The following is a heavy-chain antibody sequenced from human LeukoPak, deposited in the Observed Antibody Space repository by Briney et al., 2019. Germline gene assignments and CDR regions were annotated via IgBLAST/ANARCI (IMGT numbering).Heavy chain of an antibody. V-gene: IGHV3-21*01. CDR3: ARVYSSSWDGPFDY. CDR2: ISSSSSYI. Sequence: GGSLRLSCAASGFTFSSYSMNWVRQAPGKGLEWVSSISSSSSYIYYADSVKGRFTISRDNAKNSLYLQMNSLRAEDTAVYYCARVYSSSWDGPFDYWGQGTLVTVSS. J-gene: IGHJ4*02. CDR1: GFTFSSYS. D-gene: IGHD6-13*01.